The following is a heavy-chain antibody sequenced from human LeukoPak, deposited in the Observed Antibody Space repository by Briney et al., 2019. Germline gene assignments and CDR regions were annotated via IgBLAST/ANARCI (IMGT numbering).Heavy chain of an antibody. D-gene: IGHD4-17*01. CDR3: ARGVRVDYGDYGWFDP. CDR1: GYTFTSYY. CDR2: INPSGGST. J-gene: IGHJ5*02. Sequence: ASVKVSCKASGYTFTSYYMHWVRQAPGQGLELMGIINPSGGSTSYAQKFQGRVTMTRDTSTSTVYMELSSLRSEDTAVYYCARGVRVDYGDYGWFDPWGQGTLVTVSS. V-gene: IGHV1-46*01.